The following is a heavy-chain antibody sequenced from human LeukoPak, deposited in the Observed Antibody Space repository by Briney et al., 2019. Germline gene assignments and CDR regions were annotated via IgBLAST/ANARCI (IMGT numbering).Heavy chain of an antibody. V-gene: IGHV3-48*01. CDR1: GFTFSSYS. Sequence: GGSLRLSCAASGFTFSSYSMNWVRQAPGKGLEWVSYISSSSSTIYYADSVKGRFTISRDNAKNSLYLQMNSLRAEDTAVYYCARSRSWNYEGSWGQGTLVTVSS. D-gene: IGHD1-7*01. CDR2: ISSSSSTI. J-gene: IGHJ4*02. CDR3: ARSRSWNYEGS.